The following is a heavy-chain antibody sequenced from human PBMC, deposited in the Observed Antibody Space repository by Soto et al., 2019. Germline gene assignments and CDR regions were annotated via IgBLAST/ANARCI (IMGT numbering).Heavy chain of an antibody. CDR3: TTTLSLRVYGDYAAEYFEE. D-gene: IGHD4-17*01. J-gene: IGHJ1*01. CDR2: IKSKTDGGTT. V-gene: IGHV3-15*01. Sequence: GGSLRLSCAASGFTFSNAWMSWVRQAPGKGLEWVGRIKSKTDGGTTDYAAPVKGRFTISRDDSKNTLYLQMNSLKTEDTAVYYCTTTLSLRVYGDYAAEYFEEWGQGTLVPSPQ. CDR1: GFTFSNAW.